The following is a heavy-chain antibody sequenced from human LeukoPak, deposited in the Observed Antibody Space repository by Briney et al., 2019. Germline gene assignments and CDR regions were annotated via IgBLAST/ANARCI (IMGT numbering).Heavy chain of an antibody. V-gene: IGHV3-21*01. D-gene: IGHD4-17*01. CDR3: ARGGYWGDYVFDF. J-gene: IGHJ4*02. Sequence: PGGSLRLSCAASGFTFSSYSMNWVRQAPGKGLEWVSSISSSSSYIYYADSVKGRFTISRDNAKNSLYLQMNSLRAEDTAVYYCARGGYWGDYVFDFWGPGTLVTVSS. CDR2: ISSSSSYI. CDR1: GFTFSSYS.